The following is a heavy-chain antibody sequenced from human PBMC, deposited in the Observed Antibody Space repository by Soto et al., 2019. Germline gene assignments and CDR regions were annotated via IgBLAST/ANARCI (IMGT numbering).Heavy chain of an antibody. V-gene: IGHV3-66*01. D-gene: IGHD3-16*01. CDR2: IYSAGST. CDR1: GFTVSSNY. CDR3: ARKRIMITFGGVSGYMDV. Sequence: EVQLVESGGGLVQPGGSLRLSCAASGFTVSSNYMSLVRQAPGKGLAWVSVIYSAGSTYYADSVKGRFTISRDNSKNTLYLHMNSLRAEDTAVYYCARKRIMITFGGVSGYMDVWGKGTTVTVSS. J-gene: IGHJ6*03.